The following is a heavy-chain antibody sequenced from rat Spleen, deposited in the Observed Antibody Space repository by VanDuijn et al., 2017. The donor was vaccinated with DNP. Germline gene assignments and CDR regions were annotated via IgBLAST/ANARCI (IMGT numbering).Heavy chain of an antibody. Sequence: EVQLVESGGDLVQPGRSLKVSCVVSGFTFNNYWMTWIRQVPGKGLEWVASITAGGEYTYSPDSVKGRVSITRDNAKETLYLQWGSLTSEDTAIYYCVRPLGYSSYGLAYWGQGTLVTVSS. CDR1: GFTFNNYW. CDR2: ITAGGEYT. V-gene: IGHV5-31*01. J-gene: IGHJ3*01. CDR3: VRPLGYSSYGLAY. D-gene: IGHD1-2*01.